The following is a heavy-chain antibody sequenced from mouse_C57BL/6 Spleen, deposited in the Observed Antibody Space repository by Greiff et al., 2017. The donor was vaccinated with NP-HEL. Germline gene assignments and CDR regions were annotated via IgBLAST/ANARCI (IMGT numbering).Heavy chain of an antibody. J-gene: IGHJ3*01. V-gene: IGHV1-55*01. Sequence: QVQLQQPGAELVKPGASVKMSCKASGYTFTSYWITWVKQRPGQGLEWIGDIYPGSGSTNFHEKFKSKATLTVDTSSRTAYIQRSSLTSEDSAVDYCARGGPAWFAYWGQGTLVTVSA. CDR3: ARGGPAWFAY. CDR1: GYTFTSYW. CDR2: IYPGSGST.